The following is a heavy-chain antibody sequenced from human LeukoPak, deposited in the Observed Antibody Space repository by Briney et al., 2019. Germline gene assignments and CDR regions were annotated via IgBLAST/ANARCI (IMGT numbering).Heavy chain of an antibody. CDR1: GFTFSSYG. V-gene: IGHV3-30*02. CDR2: IRYDGSNK. J-gene: IGHJ3*02. Sequence: GGSLRLSCAASGFTFSSYGMHWVRQAPGKGLEWVAFIRYDGSNKYYADSVKGRFTISRDDSKNTLYLQMNSLRAEDTAVYYCARDTMGQYSSSQERAFDIWGQGTMVTVSS. CDR3: ARDTMGQYSSSQERAFDI. D-gene: IGHD6-13*01.